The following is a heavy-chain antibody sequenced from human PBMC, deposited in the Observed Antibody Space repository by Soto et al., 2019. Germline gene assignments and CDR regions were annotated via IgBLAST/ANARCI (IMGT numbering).Heavy chain of an antibody. CDR2: TFYSGST. D-gene: IGHD3-22*01. CDR1: GGSVNIGTYY. J-gene: IGHJ4*02. Sequence: QVQLQESGPGLVKPSQTLSLTCTVSGGSVNIGTYYWSWIRQRPGEGLEWIGYTFYSGSTYYNPPLDSRVTISLDISTNTFSLVLTSVSAADTAVYFCASLKKDYYDSSGYYAFDYWGQGTLVTVSS. V-gene: IGHV4-31*03. CDR3: ASLKKDYYDSSGYYAFDY.